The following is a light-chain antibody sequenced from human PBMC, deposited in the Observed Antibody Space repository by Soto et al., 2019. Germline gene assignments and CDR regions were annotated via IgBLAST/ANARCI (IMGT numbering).Light chain of an antibody. V-gene: IGKV1-5*03. J-gene: IGKJ1*01. CDR1: QSISTW. CDR2: KAS. CDR3: QDYNSWT. Sequence: DIQMTHSPSTLSASVGDRVTITCRASQSISTWLSWYQQKPGKAPKVLIYKASNLQSGVSSRFSGSGSGTEFTLTISSLQPDDFATYYCQDYNSWTFGQGTKVDIK.